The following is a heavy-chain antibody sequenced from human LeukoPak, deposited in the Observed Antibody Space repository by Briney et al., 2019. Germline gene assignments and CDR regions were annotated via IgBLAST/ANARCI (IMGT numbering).Heavy chain of an antibody. Sequence: SETLSLTCTVSGHSFSSYHWSWLRQPPGKAREWIGYISSSGSTSYNPSLKSRLTISVDTSKNQLSLKLSSVTAADTAVYYCARVGRGDHTWGSYYCDHWGQGTLVSVSS. CDR2: ISSSGST. V-gene: IGHV4-59*13. CDR1: GHSFSSYH. J-gene: IGHJ4*02. D-gene: IGHD3-16*01. CDR3: ARVGRGDHTWGSYYCDH.